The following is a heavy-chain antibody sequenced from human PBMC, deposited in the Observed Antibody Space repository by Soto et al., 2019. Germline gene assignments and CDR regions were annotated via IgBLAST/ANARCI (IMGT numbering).Heavy chain of an antibody. V-gene: IGHV4-39*01. Sequence: PSETLSLTCTVSGGSISSSSYYWGWIRQPPGKGLEWIGSTYYSGSTYYNPSLKSRVTISVDTSKNQFSLKLSSVTAADTAVYYCARLLEQWLGNNWFDPWGQGTLVTVSS. J-gene: IGHJ5*02. D-gene: IGHD6-19*01. CDR3: ARLLEQWLGNNWFDP. CDR2: TYYSGST. CDR1: GGSISSSSYY.